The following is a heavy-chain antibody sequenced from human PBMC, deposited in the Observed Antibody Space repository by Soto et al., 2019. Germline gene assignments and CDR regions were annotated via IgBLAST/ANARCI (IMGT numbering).Heavy chain of an antibody. Sequence: SETLSLTCAVYGGSFSGYYWSWIRQPPGKGLEWIGEINHSGSTNYNPSLKSRVTISVDTSKNQFSLKLSSVTAADTAVYYCARGRRRDYYGSGSYARPFDYWGQGTLVTVSS. CDR1: GGSFSGYY. CDR3: ARGRRRDYYGSGSYARPFDY. V-gene: IGHV4-34*01. J-gene: IGHJ4*02. D-gene: IGHD3-10*01. CDR2: INHSGST.